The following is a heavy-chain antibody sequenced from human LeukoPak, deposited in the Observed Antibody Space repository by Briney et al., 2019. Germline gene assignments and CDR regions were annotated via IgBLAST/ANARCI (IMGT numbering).Heavy chain of an antibody. Sequence: GGSLRLSCTASGFTFSSYEMNWVRQAPGKGLEWVSYISSSGSTIYYADSVKGRFTISRDNAKNSLYLQMNSLRAEDTAVYYCAELGITMIGGVWGKGTTVTIS. J-gene: IGHJ6*03. D-gene: IGHD3-10*02. CDR1: GFTFSSYE. CDR2: ISSSGSTI. CDR3: AELGITMIGGV. V-gene: IGHV3-48*03.